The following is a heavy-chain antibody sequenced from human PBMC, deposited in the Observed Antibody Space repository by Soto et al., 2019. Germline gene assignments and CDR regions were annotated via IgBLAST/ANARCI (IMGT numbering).Heavy chain of an antibody. J-gene: IGHJ5*02. V-gene: IGHV3-21*01. CDR1: GFTFSSYS. D-gene: IGHD2-15*01. Sequence: GGSLRLSCAASGFTFSSYSMNWVRQAPGKGLEWVSSISSSSSYIYYADSVKGRFTISRDNAKNSLYLQMNSLRAEDTAVYYCARDMCGGGSCYSHWFDPWGQGTLVTVSS. CDR2: ISSSSSYI. CDR3: ARDMCGGGSCYSHWFDP.